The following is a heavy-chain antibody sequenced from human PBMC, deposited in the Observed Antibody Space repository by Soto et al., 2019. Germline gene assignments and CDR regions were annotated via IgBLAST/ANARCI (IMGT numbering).Heavy chain of an antibody. CDR1: GYTFTSYD. J-gene: IGHJ4*02. D-gene: IGHD3-3*01. CDR2: MNPNSGNT. CDR3: ATYYDFWSGYQLDY. Sequence: ASVKVSCKASGYTFTSYDINWVRQATGQGLEWMGWMNPNSGNTGYAQKFQGRVTMTRNTSISTAYMELSSLRSEDTAVYYCATYYDFWSGYQLDYWGQGTLVTVSS. V-gene: IGHV1-8*01.